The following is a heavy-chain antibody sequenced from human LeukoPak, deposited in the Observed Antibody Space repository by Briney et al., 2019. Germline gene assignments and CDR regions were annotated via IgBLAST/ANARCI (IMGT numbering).Heavy chain of an antibody. Sequence: SETLSLTCAVYGGSFSGYYWSWIRQPPGKGLEWIGEINHSGSTNYNPSLKSRVTISVDTSKNQFSLKLSSVTAADAAVYYCARGWAWGVISGWYLDYWGQGTLVTVSS. CDR1: GGSFSGYY. J-gene: IGHJ4*02. CDR2: INHSGST. V-gene: IGHV4-34*01. D-gene: IGHD6-19*01. CDR3: ARGWAWGVISGWYLDY.